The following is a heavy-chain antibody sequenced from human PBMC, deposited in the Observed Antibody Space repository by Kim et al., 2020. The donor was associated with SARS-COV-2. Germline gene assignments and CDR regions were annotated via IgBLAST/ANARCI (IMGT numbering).Heavy chain of an antibody. J-gene: IGHJ4*02. Sequence: GGSLRLSCAASGFTFSSYEMNWVRQAPGKGLEWVSYISSSGSTIYYADSVKGRFTISRDNAKNSLYLQMNSLRAEDTAVYYCARDAYYYDSSGYQSPLWGQGTLVTVSS. D-gene: IGHD3-22*01. CDR1: GFTFSSYE. CDR3: ARDAYYYDSSGYQSPL. V-gene: IGHV3-48*03. CDR2: ISSSGSTI.